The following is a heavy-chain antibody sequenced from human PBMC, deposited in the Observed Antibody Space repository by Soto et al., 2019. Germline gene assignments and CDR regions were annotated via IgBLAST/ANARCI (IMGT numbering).Heavy chain of an antibody. V-gene: IGHV1-69*05. CDR1: GGTFSSYA. D-gene: IGHD6-13*01. J-gene: IGHJ1*01. Sequence: QVQLVQSGAEVKKPGSSVKVSCKASGGTFSSYAISWVRQAPGQGLEWMGGIIPIFGTANYAQKFQGRVTIXXDXSXXTAYMELSSLRSEDTAVYYCARVVIAAAGTGYFQHWGQGTLVTVSS. CDR2: IIPIFGTA. CDR3: ARVVIAAAGTGYFQH.